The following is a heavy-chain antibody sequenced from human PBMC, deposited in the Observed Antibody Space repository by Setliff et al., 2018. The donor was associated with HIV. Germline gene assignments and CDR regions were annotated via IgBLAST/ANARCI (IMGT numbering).Heavy chain of an antibody. CDR3: ARSPVGTPEYYFDY. J-gene: IGHJ4*02. V-gene: IGHV3-21*01. Sequence: GGSLRLSCAASGFTFRNYKFNWVRQAPGRGLEWVSSISIGSGGAIDYADSVQGRFTISRDNSKNSLYLQMNGLRVEDTGVYYCARSPVGTPEYYFDYWGQGTLVTVSS. CDR1: GFTFRNYK. CDR2: ISIGSGGAI. D-gene: IGHD1-26*01.